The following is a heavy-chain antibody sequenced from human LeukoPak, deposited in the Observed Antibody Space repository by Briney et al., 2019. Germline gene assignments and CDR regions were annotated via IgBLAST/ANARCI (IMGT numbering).Heavy chain of an antibody. J-gene: IGHJ4*02. V-gene: IGHV3-48*03. CDR2: ISSSGSTK. D-gene: IGHD1-1*01. Sequence: GGSLRLSCAASGFTFSRYEMNCVRQAPGKGLEWVSYISSSGSTKKYADSVKGRFTISRDNAKNSLYLQMNSLRAEDTAVYYCARDWNWSHDYWGQGTLVTVSS. CDR1: GFTFSRYE. CDR3: ARDWNWSHDY.